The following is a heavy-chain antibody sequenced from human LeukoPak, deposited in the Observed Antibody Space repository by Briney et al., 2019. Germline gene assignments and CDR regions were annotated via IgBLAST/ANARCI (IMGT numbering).Heavy chain of an antibody. V-gene: IGHV1-69*13. Sequence: SVKVSCKASGGAFSSYAISWVRQAPGQGLEWMGGIIPIFGTANYAQKFQGRVTITANESTSTAYMELSSLRSEDTAVYYCARDPSRYQPNIWWFDPWGQGTLVTVSS. CDR2: IIPIFGTA. CDR3: ARDPSRYQPNIWWFDP. D-gene: IGHD2-2*01. J-gene: IGHJ5*02. CDR1: GGAFSSYA.